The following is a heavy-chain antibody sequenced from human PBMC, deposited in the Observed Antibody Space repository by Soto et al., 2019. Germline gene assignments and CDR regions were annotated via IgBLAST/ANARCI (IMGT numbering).Heavy chain of an antibody. Sequence: PGGSLRLSCAASGFIFSNHWLSWSRQAPGKGLEWVAVIRSDGSRISYADSVNGRFTISRDNSKNTQYLQMNSLRAEDTAVYYCARDRTWWFLFDYWGQGTLVTVSS. J-gene: IGHJ4*02. CDR3: ARDRTWWFLFDY. V-gene: IGHV3-30*03. D-gene: IGHD2-15*01. CDR2: IRSDGSRI. CDR1: GFIFSNHW.